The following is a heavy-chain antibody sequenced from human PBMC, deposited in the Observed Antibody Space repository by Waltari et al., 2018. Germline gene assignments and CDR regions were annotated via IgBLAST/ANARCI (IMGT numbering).Heavy chain of an antibody. Sequence: AQLVQSGGGLVQPGGSLTLSCAASGFRFREYYMSWIRQAPGKGLEWVSYISSSGTTILYADYVKGRFTISRDNAKNSLHMEMNNLRAEDTAVYYCARGITSAFDYWGQGSLVTVSS. CDR2: ISSSGTTI. D-gene: IGHD1-20*01. J-gene: IGHJ4*02. V-gene: IGHV3-11*01. CDR3: ARGITSAFDY. CDR1: GFRFREYY.